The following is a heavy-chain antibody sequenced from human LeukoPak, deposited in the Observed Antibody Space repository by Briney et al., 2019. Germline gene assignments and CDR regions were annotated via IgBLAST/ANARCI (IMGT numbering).Heavy chain of an antibody. CDR1: GGSISSSSYY. J-gene: IGHJ4*02. V-gene: IGHV4-39*01. CDR2: IYYSGST. D-gene: IGHD1-26*01. CDR3: ARQDGLMWELPWTFDY. Sequence: SETLSLTCTVSGGSISSSSYYWGWIRQPPGKGLEWIGSIYYSGSTYYNPSLKSRVTISADTSKNQFSLRLSSVTAADTAVYYCARQDGLMWELPWTFDYWGQGTLVTVSS.